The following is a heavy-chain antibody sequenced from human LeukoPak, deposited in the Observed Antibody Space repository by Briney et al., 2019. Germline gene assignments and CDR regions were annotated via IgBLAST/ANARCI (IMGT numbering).Heavy chain of an antibody. CDR2: INAGNGNT. CDR3: ARTTRSWYEDNDAFDI. Sequence: ASVKVSCEASAYTFTIYTIHWVRQAPGQRLEWMGWINAGNGNTRYSQNFQGRVTITRDTSATTAYMELSSLRSEDTAVYYCARTTRSWYEDNDAFDIWGQGTTVTVSS. V-gene: IGHV1-3*01. D-gene: IGHD6-13*01. J-gene: IGHJ3*02. CDR1: AYTFTIYT.